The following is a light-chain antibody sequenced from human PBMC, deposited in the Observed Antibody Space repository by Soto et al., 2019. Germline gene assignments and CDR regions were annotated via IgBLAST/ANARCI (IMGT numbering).Light chain of an antibody. CDR2: EVS. CDR3: SSYTSSSTYV. CDR1: SSDVGGYNY. J-gene: IGLJ1*01. Sequence: QSALTQPASVSGFPGQSITISCTGTSSDVGGYNYVSWYQRHPGKAPKLMIYEVSNRPSGVSNRFSGSKSGNTASLTISGLQAEYEADYYCSSYTSSSTYVFGLGTKLTVL. V-gene: IGLV2-14*01.